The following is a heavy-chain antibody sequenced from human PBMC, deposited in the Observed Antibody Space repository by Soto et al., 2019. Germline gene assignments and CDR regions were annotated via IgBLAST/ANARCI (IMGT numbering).Heavy chain of an antibody. J-gene: IGHJ6*02. CDR2: IYYSGST. CDR3: ARDPMVRGVITPYYYYGMDV. V-gene: IGHV4-61*01. CDR1: GGSVSSGSYC. D-gene: IGHD3-10*01. Sequence: KPSETLSLACTVSGGSVSSGSYCWSWIRQPPGKGLEWIGYIYYSGSTNYNPSLKSRVTISVDTSKNQFPLKLSSVTAADTAVYYCARDPMVRGVITPYYYYGMDVWGQGTTVTVSS.